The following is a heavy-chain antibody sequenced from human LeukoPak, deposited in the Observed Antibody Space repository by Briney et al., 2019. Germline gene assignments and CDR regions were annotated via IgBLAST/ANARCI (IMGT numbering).Heavy chain of an antibody. J-gene: IGHJ4*02. CDR1: GFTFSRYA. CDR2: TSYDESNK. Sequence: GGSLRLSCAASGFTFSRYAMHWARQAPGKGLEWVAVTSYDESNKEFADSVKGRFTISRDNSKNTLYLGMNSLRADDTAVYYCARDGGWLQFFDYWGQGTLVTVSS. D-gene: IGHD5-24*01. V-gene: IGHV3-30-3*01. CDR3: ARDGGWLQFFDY.